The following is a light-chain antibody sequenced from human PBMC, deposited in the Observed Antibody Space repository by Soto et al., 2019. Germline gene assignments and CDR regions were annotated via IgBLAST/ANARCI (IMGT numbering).Light chain of an antibody. CDR3: QQYSQWPRT. Sequence: EVVLTQSPATLSVSPGESATLSCRASQSVSGNVAWYLQKPGQAPRLLIYTTSNRATGVPARFSGIGFGTEFTLTISSLQSEDFAVYYCQQYSQWPRTFGQGTKVEIK. V-gene: IGKV3-15*01. CDR1: QSVSGN. J-gene: IGKJ1*01. CDR2: TTS.